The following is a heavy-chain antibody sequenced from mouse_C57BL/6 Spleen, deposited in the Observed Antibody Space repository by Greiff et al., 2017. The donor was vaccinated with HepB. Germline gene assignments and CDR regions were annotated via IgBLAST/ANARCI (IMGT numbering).Heavy chain of an antibody. Sequence: DVKLVESGGGLVQSGRSLRLSCATSGFTFSDFYMEWVRQAPGKGLEWIAASRNKANDYTTEYSASVKGRFIVSRDTSQSILYLQMNALRAEDTAIYYCARGFYAMDYWGQGTSVTVSS. CDR3: ARGFYAMDY. V-gene: IGHV7-1*01. CDR1: GFTFSDFY. CDR2: SRNKANDYTT. J-gene: IGHJ4*01.